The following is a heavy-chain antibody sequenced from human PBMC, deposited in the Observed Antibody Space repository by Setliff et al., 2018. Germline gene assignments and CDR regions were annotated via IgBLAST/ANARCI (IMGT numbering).Heavy chain of an antibody. J-gene: IGHJ6*04. Sequence: SETLSLTCTVSGGSFTGTTYYWGWIRQSPGKGLEWIGTIINSGSTYYNPSLKSRVTISLDTSKNQFSLQLSSVTAADTAVYYCARDGLGAFSLRSMDVWGKGTTVTVSS. D-gene: IGHD3-3*02. V-gene: IGHV4-39*07. CDR1: GGSFTGTTYY. CDR2: IINSGST. CDR3: ARDGLGAFSLRSMDV.